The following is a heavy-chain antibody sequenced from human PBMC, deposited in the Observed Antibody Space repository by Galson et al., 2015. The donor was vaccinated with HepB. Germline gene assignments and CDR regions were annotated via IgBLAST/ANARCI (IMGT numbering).Heavy chain of an antibody. CDR3: ARLGYCSSTSCYRYFDY. Sequence: SLRLSCAASGFTFSSYGMHWVRQAPGKGLEWVAVIWYDGSNKYYADSVKGRFTISRDNSKNTLYLQMNSLRAEDTAVYYCARLGYCSSTSCYRYFDYWGQGTLVTVSS. V-gene: IGHV3-33*01. CDR1: GFTFSSYG. J-gene: IGHJ4*02. CDR2: IWYDGSNK. D-gene: IGHD2-2*03.